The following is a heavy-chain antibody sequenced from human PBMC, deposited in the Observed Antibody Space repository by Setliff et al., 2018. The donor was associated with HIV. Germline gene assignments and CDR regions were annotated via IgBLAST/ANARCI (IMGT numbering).Heavy chain of an antibody. J-gene: IGHJ5*02. CDR3: ARDLAESAFIMIRGAGWFDP. D-gene: IGHD3-10*01. CDR1: GYRFTDYY. CDR2: INPNSGGT. Sequence: GASVKVSCKASGYRFTDYYIHWVRQAPGQGLEWMGWINPNSGGTSYALKFQGRVTFTTDTSVSTSYMELERLSADDTAVYFCARDLAESAFIMIRGAGWFDPWGQGTLVTVSS. V-gene: IGHV1-2*02.